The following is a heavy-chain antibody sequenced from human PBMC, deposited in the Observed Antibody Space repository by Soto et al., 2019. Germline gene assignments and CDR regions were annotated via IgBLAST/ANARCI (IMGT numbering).Heavy chain of an antibody. CDR1: GFTFSSYG. V-gene: IGHV3-33*01. CDR2: IWYDGSNK. D-gene: IGHD4-4*01. CDR3: ARESSNYVSDY. J-gene: IGHJ4*02. Sequence: QVQLVESGGGVVQPGRSLRLSCAASGFTFSSYGMHWVRQAPGKGLEWVAVIWYDGSNKNYADSVKGRFTISRDNSKNTLYLQMNSLRAEDTAVYYCARESSNYVSDYWGQGTLVTVS.